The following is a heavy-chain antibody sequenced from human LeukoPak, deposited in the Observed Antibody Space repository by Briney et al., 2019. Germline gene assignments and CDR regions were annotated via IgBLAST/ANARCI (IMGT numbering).Heavy chain of an antibody. Sequence: SETLSLTCTVSGVSISSSNSYWGWIRQPPGKGLEWIGSIYYSGNTYYSPSLKSRVTISLDTSRNQFSLKLNSVTAADTAVYYCAKSTGYGLVDIWGQGTMVTVSS. CDR2: IYYSGNT. CDR1: GVSISSSNSY. CDR3: AKSTGYGLVDI. V-gene: IGHV4-39*07. J-gene: IGHJ3*02. D-gene: IGHD3-9*01.